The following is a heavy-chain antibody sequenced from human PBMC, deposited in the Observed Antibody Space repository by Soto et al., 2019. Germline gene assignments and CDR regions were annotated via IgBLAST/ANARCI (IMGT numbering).Heavy chain of an antibody. CDR1: GGTFIVYA. V-gene: IGHV1-69*13. CDR2: IIPIFGTA. CDR3: ARVPPGPNENYFDY. J-gene: IGHJ4*02. D-gene: IGHD1-1*01. Sequence: GASVKVSRKASGGTFIVYAISLLRQAPGKGLEWMGGIIPIFGTANYAQKFQGRVTITADESTSTAYMELSSLRSEDTAVYYCARVPPGPNENYFDYWGQGTLVTVSS.